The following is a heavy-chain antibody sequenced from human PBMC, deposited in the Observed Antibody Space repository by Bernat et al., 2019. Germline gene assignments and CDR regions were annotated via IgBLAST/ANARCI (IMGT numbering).Heavy chain of an antibody. Sequence: EVQLLESGGGLVQPGGSLRLSCAASGFTFSSYAMSWVRQAPGKGLEWVSAISGSGGSTYYADSVKGRFTISRDNSNNKLSLRMNRLGAEDTAVYYCAKSPVIRMTMVRRKSCFDYWDQVTLVPVSS. V-gene: IGHV3-23*01. CDR2: ISGSGGST. J-gene: IGHJ4*02. D-gene: IGHD3-10*01. CDR3: AKSPVIRMTMVRRKSCFDY. CDR1: GFTFSSYA.